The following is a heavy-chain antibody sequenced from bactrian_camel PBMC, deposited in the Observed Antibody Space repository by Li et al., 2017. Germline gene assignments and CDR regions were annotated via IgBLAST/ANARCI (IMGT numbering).Heavy chain of an antibody. CDR2: IYTDGGRT. J-gene: IGHJ4*01. CDR3: AADLLGGSWWGTWYKY. Sequence: LVESGGGSVQAGGSLRLSCVASGNTERPDWMGWFRQAPGKEREGVAQIYTDGGRTYYAGSVKGRFTISRDNAKNTMYLHMNDLKPEDTGMYYCAADLLGGSWWGTWYKYWGQGTQVTVS. V-gene: IGHV3S1*01. D-gene: IGHD6*01. CDR1: GNTERPDW.